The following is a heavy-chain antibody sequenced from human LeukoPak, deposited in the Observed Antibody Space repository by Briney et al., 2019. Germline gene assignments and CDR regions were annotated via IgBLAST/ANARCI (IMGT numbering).Heavy chain of an antibody. CDR1: GFTFSSYA. CDR2: ISYDGSNK. V-gene: IGHV3-30-3*01. J-gene: IGHJ4*02. D-gene: IGHD4/OR15-4a*01. Sequence: GGSLRLSCAASGFTFSSYAMHWVRQAPGKGLEWVAVISYDGSNKYYADSVKGRFTISRDNSKNTLYLQMNSLRAEDTAVYYCARGWSYGAADYWGQGTLVTVSS. CDR3: ARGWSYGAADY.